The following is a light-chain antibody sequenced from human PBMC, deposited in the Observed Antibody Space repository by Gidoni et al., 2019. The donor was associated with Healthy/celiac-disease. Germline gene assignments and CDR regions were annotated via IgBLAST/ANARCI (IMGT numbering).Light chain of an antibody. CDR2: AAS. J-gene: IGKJ1*01. CDR3: QQSYSTRWT. V-gene: IGKV1-39*01. CDR1: QSISSY. Sequence: IQMSQSPSSLSASVGDRVTITCRASQSISSYLNWYQQKPGKAPKLLIYAASSLQSGVPSRFSGSGSGTEFTLTISSLQPEDFATYYCQQSYSTRWTFGQGTKVEIK.